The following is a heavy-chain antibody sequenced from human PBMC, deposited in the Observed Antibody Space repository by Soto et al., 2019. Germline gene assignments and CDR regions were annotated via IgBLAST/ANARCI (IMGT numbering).Heavy chain of an antibody. J-gene: IGHJ4*02. CDR2: ISSSGSTI. D-gene: IGHD6-13*01. CDR1: GFTFSNYY. V-gene: IGHV3-11*01. CDR3: ARDSVGYSTRTYYFDY. Sequence: GGSLRLSCAASGFTFSNYYMSWIRQAPGKGLEWVSYISSSGSTIYYADSVKGRFTISRDNAKNSLYLQMNSLRAEDTAVYYCARDSVGYSTRTYYFDYWGQGTLVTVSS.